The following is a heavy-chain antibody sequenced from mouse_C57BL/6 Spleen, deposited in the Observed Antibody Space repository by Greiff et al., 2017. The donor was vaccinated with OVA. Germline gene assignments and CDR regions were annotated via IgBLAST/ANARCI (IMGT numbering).Heavy chain of an antibody. CDR3: AREGSYYDYDGSDY. J-gene: IGHJ2*01. CDR2: IYPRSGNT. V-gene: IGHV1-81*01. CDR1: GYTFTSYG. D-gene: IGHD2-4*01. Sequence: VQLQQSGAELARPGASVKLSCKASGYTFTSYGISWVKQRTGQGLEWIGEIYPRSGNTYYNEKFKGKATLTADKSSSTAYMELRSLTSEDSAVYFCAREGSYYDYDGSDYWGQGTTLTVSS.